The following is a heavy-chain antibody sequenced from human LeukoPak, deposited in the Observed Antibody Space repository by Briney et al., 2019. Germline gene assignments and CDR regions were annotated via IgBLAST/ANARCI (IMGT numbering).Heavy chain of an antibody. J-gene: IGHJ4*02. V-gene: IGHV4-34*01. Sequence: PSETLSLTCAVSGGPFSGYFWSWTRQSSGKGREWIGEIHNSGTTNYNPSLNSRATISEDTSKNQFYLNLSSVTAADTAVYYCARRYYYNLGSFPFDFWGQGTLVTVSS. CDR1: GGPFSGYF. CDR3: ARRYYYNLGSFPFDF. D-gene: IGHD3-10*01. CDR2: IHNSGTT.